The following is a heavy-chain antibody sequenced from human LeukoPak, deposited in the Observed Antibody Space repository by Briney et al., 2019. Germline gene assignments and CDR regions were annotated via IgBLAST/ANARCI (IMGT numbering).Heavy chain of an antibody. CDR3: ARVRGATGGNWFDP. V-gene: IGHV1-58*01. D-gene: IGHD3-10*01. CDR2: IVVGSGNT. CDR1: GFTFTSSA. Sequence: SVKVSCKASGFTFTSSAVQWVRQARGQRLEWIGWIVVGSGNTNYAQKLQGRVTMTTDTSTSTAYMELRSLRSDDTAVYYCARVRGATGGNWFDPWGQGTLVTVSS. J-gene: IGHJ5*02.